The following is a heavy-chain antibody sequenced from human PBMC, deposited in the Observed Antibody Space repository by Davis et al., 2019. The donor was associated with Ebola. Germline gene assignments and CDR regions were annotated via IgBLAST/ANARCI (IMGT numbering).Heavy chain of an antibody. CDR2: ISSSGSTI. CDR3: ARDLIDKGGSYWANYYGMDV. D-gene: IGHD1-26*01. CDR1: GFTFSSHW. Sequence: GGSLRLSCAVSGFTFSSHWMSWVRQAPGKGLEWVSSISSSGSTIYYANPVKGRFTISRDNAKHSLYLQMNSLRAEDTAVYYCARDLIDKGGSYWANYYGMDVWGQGTTVTVSS. V-gene: IGHV3-48*04. J-gene: IGHJ6*02.